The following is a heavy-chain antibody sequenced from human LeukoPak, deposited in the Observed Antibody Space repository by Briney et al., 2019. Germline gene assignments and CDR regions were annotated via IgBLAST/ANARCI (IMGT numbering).Heavy chain of an antibody. CDR1: GGSISSGGYY. J-gene: IGHJ5*02. V-gene: IGHV4-39*07. Sequence: PSETLSLTCTVSGGSISSGGYYWSWIRQPPGKGLEWIGEINHSGSTNYNPSLKSRVTISVDTSKNQFSLKLSSVTAADTAVYYCARGRNRFAWELPCWFDPWGQGTLVTVSS. CDR3: ARGRNRFAWELPCWFDP. D-gene: IGHD1-26*01. CDR2: INHSGST.